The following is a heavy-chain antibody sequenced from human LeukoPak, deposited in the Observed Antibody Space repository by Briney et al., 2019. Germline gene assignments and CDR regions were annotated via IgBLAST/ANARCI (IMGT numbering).Heavy chain of an antibody. CDR2: INHSGST. V-gene: IGHV4-34*01. D-gene: IGHD6-19*01. J-gene: IGHJ1*01. CDR1: GGSFSGYY. Sequence: SETLSLTCAVYGGSFSGYYWSWIRQPPGKGLEWIGEINHSGSTNYNTSLKSRVTISVDTSKNQFSLKLSSVTAADTAVYYCARGRIAVAGGYFQHWGQGTPVTVSS. CDR3: ARGRIAVAGGYFQH.